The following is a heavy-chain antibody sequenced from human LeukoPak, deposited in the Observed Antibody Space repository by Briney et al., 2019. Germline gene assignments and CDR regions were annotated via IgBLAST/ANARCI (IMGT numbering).Heavy chain of an antibody. Sequence: PGGSLRLSCAAPGFTFSSYAMSWVRQAPGKGLEWVSTIGGSGANTYYADSLRGRFTISRDNSKNTLYLQMNSLRAEDTAVYYCAKRGVYGNFYFDYWGQGTLATVSS. CDR3: AKRGVYGNFYFDY. CDR1: GFTFSSYA. J-gene: IGHJ4*02. CDR2: IGGSGANT. V-gene: IGHV3-23*01. D-gene: IGHD4-11*01.